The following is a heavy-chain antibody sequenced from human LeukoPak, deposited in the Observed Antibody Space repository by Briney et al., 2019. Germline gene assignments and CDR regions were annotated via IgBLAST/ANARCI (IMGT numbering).Heavy chain of an antibody. J-gene: IGHJ6*03. Sequence: PGGSLRLSCAASGFTFSSYAMHWVRLAPGKGLEWVSGISWNSGTIGYADPVKGRFTISRDNAKNSLYLQMNSLRAEDTAVYYCAKDRAGKYYYGSGSLAYYYYYYMDVWGKGTTVTISS. CDR2: ISWNSGTI. CDR3: AKDRAGKYYYGSGSLAYYYYYYMDV. D-gene: IGHD3-10*01. CDR1: GFTFSSYA. V-gene: IGHV3-9*01.